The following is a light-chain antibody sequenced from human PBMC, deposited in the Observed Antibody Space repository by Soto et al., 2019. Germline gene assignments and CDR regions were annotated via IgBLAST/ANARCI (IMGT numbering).Light chain of an antibody. V-gene: IGKV3-11*01. CDR3: QQSRNCPLT. Sequence: EIVLTQSPATLSLSPGERAALSCRASQSVSSYLAWYQQKPGQAPRLLIYDASNRATGIPARFSGSGSGTDFTLTISSLEPEDFELYYCQQSRNCPLTFGGRNKVDIK. CDR1: QSVSSY. J-gene: IGKJ4*01. CDR2: DAS.